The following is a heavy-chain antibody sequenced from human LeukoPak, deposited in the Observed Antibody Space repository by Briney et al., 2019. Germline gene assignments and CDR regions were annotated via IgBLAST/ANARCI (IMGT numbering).Heavy chain of an antibody. CDR2: ISGSGGST. CDR1: GFTFSSYA. CDR3: ALTGDYVYYYYGMDV. D-gene: IGHD4-17*01. J-gene: IGHJ6*02. Sequence: GGSLRLSCAASGFTFSSYAMSWVRQAPGKGLEWVSAISGSGGSTYYADSVKGRFTISRDNSKNTLYLQMSSLRAEDTAVYYCALTGDYVYYYYGMDVWGQGTTVTVSS. V-gene: IGHV3-23*01.